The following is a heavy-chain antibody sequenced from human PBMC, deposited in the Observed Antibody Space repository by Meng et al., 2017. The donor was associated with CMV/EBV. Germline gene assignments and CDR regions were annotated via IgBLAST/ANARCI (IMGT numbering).Heavy chain of an antibody. CDR1: GFTFSDYY. J-gene: IGHJ4*02. Sequence: GGPLRLSCAASGFTFSDYYMSWIRQAPGKGLEWISYISSSGSTIYYADSVKGRFTISRDNAKNSLYLQMNSLRGEDTAVYHCARVRGCSSTRCYVELDYWGQGTLVTVSS. V-gene: IGHV3-11*04. D-gene: IGHD2-2*01. CDR2: ISSSGSTI. CDR3: ARVRGCSSTRCYVELDY.